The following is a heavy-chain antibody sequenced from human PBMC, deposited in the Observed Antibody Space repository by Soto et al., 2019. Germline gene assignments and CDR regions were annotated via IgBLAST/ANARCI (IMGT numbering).Heavy chain of an antibody. D-gene: IGHD2-15*01. V-gene: IGHV3-15*01. CDR2: IKSKTDGGTT. CDR1: GFTFSNAW. Sequence: GGSLRLSCAASGFTFSNAWMSWVRQAPGKGLEWVGRIKSKTDGGTTDYAAPVKGRFTISRDDSKNTLYLQMNSLKTEDTAVYYCTTEGGYCSGGSCYFSPYYFDYWGQGTLVTVSS. J-gene: IGHJ4*02. CDR3: TTEGGYCSGGSCYFSPYYFDY.